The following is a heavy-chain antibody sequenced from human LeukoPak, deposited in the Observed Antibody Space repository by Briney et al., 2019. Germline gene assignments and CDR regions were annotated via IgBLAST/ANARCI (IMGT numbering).Heavy chain of an antibody. V-gene: IGHV3-30*04. CDR1: GFTLSSYN. CDR3: ARELSSIAALVFPCFDY. J-gene: IGHJ4*02. CDR2: ILYDGSTE. Sequence: GRSLRLSCAASGFTLSSYNMHWVRQAPGKGLEWVAGILYDGSTEYYADSVKGRFTVSRDNSNNMLYLQMNSLRAEDTAIYYCARELSSIAALVFPCFDYWGQGTLVTVSS. D-gene: IGHD6-6*01.